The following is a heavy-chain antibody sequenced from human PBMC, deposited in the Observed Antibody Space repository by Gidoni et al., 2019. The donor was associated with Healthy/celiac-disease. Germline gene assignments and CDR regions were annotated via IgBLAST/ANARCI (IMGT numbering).Heavy chain of an antibody. CDR1: GYTFTSYD. J-gene: IGHJ6*02. V-gene: IGHV1-8*01. D-gene: IGHD3-22*01. Sequence: QVQLVQSGAEVTKPGASVKVSCKASGYTFTSYDNNWLRQATGQGLEWMGWMNPNRGNTGYAQKFQGRVTMTRNTSISTAYMELSSLRSEDTAVYYCARFFSSGYYPYYYYGMDVWGQGTTVTVSS. CDR2: MNPNRGNT. CDR3: ARFFSSGYYPYYYYGMDV.